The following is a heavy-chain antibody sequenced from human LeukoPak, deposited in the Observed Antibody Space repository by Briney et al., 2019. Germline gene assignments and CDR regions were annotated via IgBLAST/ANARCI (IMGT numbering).Heavy chain of an antibody. V-gene: IGHV4-34*01. CDR3: ARGPRYYYGLGSYYNS. J-gene: IGHJ4*02. CDR1: GGSFSGYY. Sequence: PSETLSLTCAVYGGSFSGYYWSWIRQPPGKGLEWIGEINHSGSTNYNPSLKSRVTISVDTSKNQFSLKLSSVTAADTAVYYCARGPRYYYGLGSYYNSWGQGTLVTVSS. CDR2: INHSGST. D-gene: IGHD3-10*01.